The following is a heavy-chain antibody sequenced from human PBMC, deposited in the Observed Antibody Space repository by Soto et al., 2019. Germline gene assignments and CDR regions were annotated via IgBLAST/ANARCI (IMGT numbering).Heavy chain of an antibody. D-gene: IGHD3-9*01. CDR1: GASLSGYY. Sequence: SDTLSLTCTVSGASLSGYYWAWIRQPPGKGLEWIGNIFYSGSTDYNPSLKSRVTMSLDTSRSHFSLKIRSVTTADTAVYYCARVDWRSFDYWGQGTLVTVSS. CDR2: IFYSGST. CDR3: ARVDWRSFDY. J-gene: IGHJ4*02. V-gene: IGHV4-59*01.